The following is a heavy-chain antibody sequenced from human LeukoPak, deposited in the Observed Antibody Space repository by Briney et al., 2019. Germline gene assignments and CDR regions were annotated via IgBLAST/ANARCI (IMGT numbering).Heavy chain of an antibody. D-gene: IGHD2-2*01. CDR3: AREFAGYCSSTSCYQYFQH. V-gene: IGHV3-7*01. CDR2: IKQDGSEK. J-gene: IGHJ1*01. Sequence: PGGSLRLSCAASGFTFSSYWMSWVRQAPGKGLEWVANIKQDGSEKYYVDSVKGRFTISRDNAKNSLYLQMNSLRAEDTAVYYCAREFAGYCSSTSCYQYFQHWGQGTLVTVSS. CDR1: GFTFSSYW.